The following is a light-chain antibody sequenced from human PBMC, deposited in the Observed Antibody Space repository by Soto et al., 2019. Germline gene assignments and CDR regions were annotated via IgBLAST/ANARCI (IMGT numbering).Light chain of an antibody. Sequence: YELTQPPSVSVAPGKTARITCGGNNIGSKGVHWYQQKPGQAPVLVIYYNTDRPSGIPERFSGSNSGNTATLTISRVEAGDEADYYCQVWDSSNDHVIFGGGTKLTVL. J-gene: IGLJ2*01. CDR3: QVWDSSNDHVI. V-gene: IGLV3-21*04. CDR1: NIGSKG. CDR2: YNT.